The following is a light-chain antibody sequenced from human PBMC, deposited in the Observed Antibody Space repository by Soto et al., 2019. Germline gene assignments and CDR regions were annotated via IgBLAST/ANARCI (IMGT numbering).Light chain of an antibody. CDR2: RNN. CDR1: ISNIGSNY. J-gene: IGLJ2*01. Sequence: QSVLTQPPSASATPGQSVTISCSGSISNIGSNYVYWYQHLPGTAPKLLISRNNQRPSGVPDRFFGSKSGNSASLAISGLRSEDEVDYYCAAWYDSLSRVVFGGGTKVTVL. V-gene: IGLV1-47*01. CDR3: AAWYDSLSRVV.